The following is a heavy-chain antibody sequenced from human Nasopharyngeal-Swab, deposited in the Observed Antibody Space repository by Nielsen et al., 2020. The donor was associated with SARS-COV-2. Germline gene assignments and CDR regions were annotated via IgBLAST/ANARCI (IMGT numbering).Heavy chain of an antibody. J-gene: IGHJ4*02. V-gene: IGHV3-9*01. D-gene: IGHD6-25*01. CDR3: AKVGYSSVDY. CDR1: GFTFDDYA. Sequence: SLKISCAASGFTFDDYAMHWVRQAPGKGLEWVSGISWNSGSIGYADSVKGRFTISRDNAKNSLYLQMNSLRAEDTALYYCAKVGYSSVDYWGQGILVTVSS. CDR2: ISWNSGSI.